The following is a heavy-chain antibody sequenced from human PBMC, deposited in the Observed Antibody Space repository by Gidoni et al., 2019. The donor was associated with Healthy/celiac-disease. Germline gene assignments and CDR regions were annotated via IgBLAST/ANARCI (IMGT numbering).Heavy chain of an antibody. Sequence: QVQLVASGGGVVQPGRSLRLSCPASGFTFSSYGMHWVRQAPGKGLEGVAVIANDGSNKYYADSVKGRFTISRDNLKNTLYLQMNSLRAEDTAVYYCAKDLQYCSGGSCFPLEYWGQGTLVTVSS. J-gene: IGHJ4*02. CDR1: GFTFSSYG. CDR2: IANDGSNK. V-gene: IGHV3-30*18. D-gene: IGHD2-15*01. CDR3: AKDLQYCSGGSCFPLEY.